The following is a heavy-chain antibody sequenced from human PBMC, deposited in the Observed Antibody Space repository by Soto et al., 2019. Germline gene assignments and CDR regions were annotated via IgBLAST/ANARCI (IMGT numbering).Heavy chain of an antibody. CDR3: ARGRPQYYYYYGMDV. CDR1: GGSFSGYY. V-gene: IGHV4-34*01. Sequence: SDTLSLTCAVYGGSFSGYYWSWIRQPPGKGLEWIGEINHSGSTNYNPSLKSRVTISVDTSKNQFSLKLSSVTAADTAVYYCARGRPQYYYYYGMDVWGQGTTVTVSS. CDR2: INHSGST. J-gene: IGHJ6*02.